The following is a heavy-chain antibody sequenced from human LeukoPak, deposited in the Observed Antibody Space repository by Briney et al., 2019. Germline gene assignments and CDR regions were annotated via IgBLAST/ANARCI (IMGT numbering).Heavy chain of an antibody. CDR1: GYTFTGYY. CDR2: INPNSGGT. Sequence: ASVKVSCKASGYTFTGYYMHWVRQAPGQGLEWMGWINPNSGGTNYAQKFQGRVTMTRDTSISTAYMELSRLRSDDTAVYYCAREGEVKTLNSGREGYYYMDVWGKGTTVTISS. CDR3: AREGEVKTLNSGREGYYYMDV. J-gene: IGHJ6*03. D-gene: IGHD3-10*01. V-gene: IGHV1-2*02.